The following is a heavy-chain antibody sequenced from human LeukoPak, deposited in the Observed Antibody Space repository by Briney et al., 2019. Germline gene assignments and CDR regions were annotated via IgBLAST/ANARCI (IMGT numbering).Heavy chain of an antibody. CDR3: ARGYTSAFDY. V-gene: IGHV3-7*04. CDR1: GFTFSDYW. Sequence: PGGSLRLSGAASGFTFSDYWMSWVRQAPGKGLEWVANIKQDGSENYYMDSVKGRFTISRDNAKNSLYLQMNSLRVEDTAVYYCARGYTSAFDYWGQGTLVTVSS. J-gene: IGHJ4*02. D-gene: IGHD6-19*01. CDR2: IKQDGSEN.